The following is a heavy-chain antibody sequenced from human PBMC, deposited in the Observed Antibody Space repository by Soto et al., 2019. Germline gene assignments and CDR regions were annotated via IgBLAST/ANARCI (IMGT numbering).Heavy chain of an antibody. Sequence: PGGSLRLSCAASGFVFSDHDMHWVRQVPGKGLEWVSEIGVAGDTYYPDSVKGRFTISRENARKTIYLQMTSLRVGDTATYYCVRDRYYGSGSLFENWGQGTPVTVSS. CDR1: GFVFSDHD. D-gene: IGHD3-10*01. J-gene: IGHJ4*02. CDR3: VRDRYYGSGSLFEN. CDR2: IGVAGDT. V-gene: IGHV3-13*01.